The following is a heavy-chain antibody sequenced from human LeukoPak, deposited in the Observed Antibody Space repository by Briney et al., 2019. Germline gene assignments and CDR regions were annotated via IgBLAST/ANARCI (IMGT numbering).Heavy chain of an antibody. CDR1: GFTFSSYG. Sequence: PGGSLRLSCAASGFTFSSYGMHWVRQAPGKGLEWVAVISYDGSNKYYADSVKGRFTISRDNAKNSLYLQMNSLRAEDTALYYCAKDMRSYDSSGYYFYYFDYWGQGTLVTVSS. V-gene: IGHV3-30*18. CDR2: ISYDGSNK. D-gene: IGHD3-22*01. J-gene: IGHJ4*02. CDR3: AKDMRSYDSSGYYFYYFDY.